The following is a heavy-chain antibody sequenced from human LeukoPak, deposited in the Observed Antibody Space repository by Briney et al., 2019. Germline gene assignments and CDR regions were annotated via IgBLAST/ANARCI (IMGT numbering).Heavy chain of an antibody. D-gene: IGHD3-9*01. J-gene: IGHJ4*02. CDR1: GFTFSSYW. Sequence: GSLRLSCAASGFTFSSYWMSWVRQAPGKGLEWIGSIYYSGSTYYNPSLKSRVTISVDTSKNQFSLKLSSVTAADTAVYYCARRARGRYFDWLLYYYDYWGQGTLVTVSS. CDR2: IYYSGST. CDR3: ARRARGRYFDWLLYYYDY. V-gene: IGHV4-39*07.